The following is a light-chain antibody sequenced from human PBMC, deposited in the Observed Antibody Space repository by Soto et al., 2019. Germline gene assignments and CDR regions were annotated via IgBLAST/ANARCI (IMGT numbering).Light chain of an antibody. Sequence: QLAQSPSSLSSSVGDRFTITCGSSQSISSYLNWYQQKPGKAPKLLIYAASSLQSGVPSRFSGSGSGTDFTLTISSLQPEDFATYYCQQSYSTPPWTFGQGTKVDIK. V-gene: IGKV1-39*01. J-gene: IGKJ1*01. CDR1: QSISSY. CDR2: AAS. CDR3: QQSYSTPPWT.